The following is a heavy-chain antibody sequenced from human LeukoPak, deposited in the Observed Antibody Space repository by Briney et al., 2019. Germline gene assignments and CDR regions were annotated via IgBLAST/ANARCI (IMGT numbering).Heavy chain of an antibody. CDR1: GFTFSSCA. D-gene: IGHD3-3*01. CDR3: AATYYDFWSGYNPQGGFDY. CDR2: ISGSGGST. V-gene: IGHV3-23*01. J-gene: IGHJ4*02. Sequence: GGSLRLSCAASGFTFSSCAMSWVRQAPGKGLEWVSAISGSGGSTYYADSVKGRFTISRDNSKNTLYLQMNSLRAEDTAVYYCAATYYDFWSGYNPQGGFDYWGQGTLVTVSS.